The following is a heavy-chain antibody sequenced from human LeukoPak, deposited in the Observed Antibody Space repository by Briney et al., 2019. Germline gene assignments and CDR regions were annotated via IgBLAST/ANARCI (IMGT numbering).Heavy chain of an antibody. V-gene: IGHV3-11*01. J-gene: IGHJ4*02. CDR3: VRIPFDY. CDR1: GFTFSDYY. Sequence: GGSLRLSRAASGFTFSDYYMTWIRQVPGKGLEFVSFISDTGNTIYYADSVKGRFTVSRDNAKNSLNLHMNSLRAEDTAVYYCVRIPFDYWGQGSLVTVSS. CDR2: ISDTGNTI.